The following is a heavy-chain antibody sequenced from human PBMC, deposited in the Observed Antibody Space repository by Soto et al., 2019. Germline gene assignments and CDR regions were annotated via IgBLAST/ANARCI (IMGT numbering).Heavy chain of an antibody. CDR2: IYHSGST. Sequence: QLQLQESGSGLEKPSQTVSLTCAGCGGSISSGGYSWSWIRQPPGKGLEWIGYIYHSGSTYYNPSLKSRVTISVDRSKNQFSLKLSSVTAADTAVYYCARVPGPWGQGTLVTVSS. J-gene: IGHJ5*02. V-gene: IGHV4-30-2*01. CDR1: GGSISSGGYS. CDR3: ARVPGP.